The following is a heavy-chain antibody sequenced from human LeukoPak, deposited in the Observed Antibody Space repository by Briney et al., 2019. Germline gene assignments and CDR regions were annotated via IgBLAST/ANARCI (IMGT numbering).Heavy chain of an antibody. CDR3: ASGSGTFDP. CDR1: GFSFSTYT. Sequence: GGSLRLSCVDSGFSFSTYTMNWVRQAPGKGLEWVSLISSTSSYIFYADSVRGRFTIFRHNGENSLFLQMNSLRAEDTAVYYCASGSGTFDPWGQGTLVTVSS. V-gene: IGHV3-21*01. CDR2: ISSTSSYI. D-gene: IGHD1-26*01. J-gene: IGHJ5*02.